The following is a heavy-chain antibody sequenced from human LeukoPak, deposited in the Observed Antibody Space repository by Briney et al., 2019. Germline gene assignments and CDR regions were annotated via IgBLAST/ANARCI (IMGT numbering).Heavy chain of an antibody. CDR3: ARVVGGTSWFDP. CDR1: GGSFSGYY. J-gene: IGHJ5*02. V-gene: IGHV4-34*01. D-gene: IGHD1-26*01. Sequence: SETLSLTCAVYGGSFSGYYWSWIRQPPGKGLEWIGEINHSGSTNYNPSLKSRVTISVDTSKNQFSLKVSSVTAADTAVYYCARVVGGTSWFDPWGQGTLVTVSS. CDR2: INHSGST.